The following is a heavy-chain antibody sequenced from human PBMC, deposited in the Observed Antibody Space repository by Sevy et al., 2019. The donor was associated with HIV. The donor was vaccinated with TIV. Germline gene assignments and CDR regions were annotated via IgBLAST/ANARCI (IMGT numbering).Heavy chain of an antibody. J-gene: IGHJ6*02. V-gene: IGHV1-69*13. Sequence: ASVKVSCKASGGTFSSYAISWVRQAPGQGLEWMGGIIPIFGTANYAQKFQGRVMITADESTSTAYMELSSLRSEDTAVYYCARYCSSTSCPYYYYGMDVWGQGTTVTVSS. D-gene: IGHD2-2*01. CDR1: GGTFSSYA. CDR3: ARYCSSTSCPYYYYGMDV. CDR2: IIPIFGTA.